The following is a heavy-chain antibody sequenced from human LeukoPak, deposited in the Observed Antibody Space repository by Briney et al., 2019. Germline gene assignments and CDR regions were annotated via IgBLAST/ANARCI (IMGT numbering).Heavy chain of an antibody. D-gene: IGHD2-15*01. CDR2: IRYDGSNK. CDR1: GITFRSYG. CDR3: ATDRATQYFDY. V-gene: IGHV3-30*02. J-gene: IGHJ4*02. Sequence: GGSLRLSCAASGITFRSYGMHWVRQALGKGLEGVAFIRYDGSNKYYADSVKGRFTISRDNSRTTLFLQMNSLRAEDTAVYYCATDRATQYFDYWGQGTLVSVSS.